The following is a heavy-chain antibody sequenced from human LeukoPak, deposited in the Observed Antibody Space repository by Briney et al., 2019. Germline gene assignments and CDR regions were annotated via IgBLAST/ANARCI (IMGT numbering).Heavy chain of an antibody. CDR2: IYYSGST. V-gene: IGHV4-39*01. J-gene: IGHJ5*02. Sequence: SETLSLTCTVSGGSISSSSCYWGWIRQPPGKGLEWLGSIYYSGSTYYNPSLKSRVTISVDTSKNQFSLKLSSVTAADTAVYYCARGSTVTPYNWFDPWGQGTLVTVSS. CDR1: GGSISSSSCY. CDR3: ARGSTVTPYNWFDP. D-gene: IGHD4-17*01.